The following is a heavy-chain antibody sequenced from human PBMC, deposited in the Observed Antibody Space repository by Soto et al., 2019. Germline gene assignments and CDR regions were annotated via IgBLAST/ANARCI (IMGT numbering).Heavy chain of an antibody. J-gene: IGHJ4*02. CDR2: ISGYNGNT. Sequence: QVHLVQSGVEVKKPGASVKVSCKASGYTFSTYGISWVRQAPGQGLEWMGWISGYNGNTNYAQNFQGRITMTTDTSTSTAYMELSSLGSDDTAMYYCARDLFGEDGSGYFDYWGQGTLVTASS. D-gene: IGHD3-10*01. V-gene: IGHV1-18*01. CDR3: ARDLFGEDGSGYFDY. CDR1: GYTFSTYG.